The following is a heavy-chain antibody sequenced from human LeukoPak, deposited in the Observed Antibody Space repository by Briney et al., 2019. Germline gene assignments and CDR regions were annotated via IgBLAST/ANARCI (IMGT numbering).Heavy chain of an antibody. Sequence: GGSLRLSCAASGFTVSSNYMNWVRQAPGKGLEWVSVIYSDGSTSYADSVKGRFTISRDNAKNTLYLQMNSLRAEDTAVYYCARVLVATNLDYWGQGTLVTVSS. CDR2: IYSDGST. V-gene: IGHV3-66*01. J-gene: IGHJ4*02. CDR1: GFTVSSNY. CDR3: ARVLVATNLDY. D-gene: IGHD5-12*01.